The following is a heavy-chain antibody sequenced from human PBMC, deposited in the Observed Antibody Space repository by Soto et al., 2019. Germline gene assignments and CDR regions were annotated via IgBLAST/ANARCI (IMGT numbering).Heavy chain of an antibody. J-gene: IGHJ4*02. CDR1: GGTFSSYT. Sequence: QVQLVQSGAEVKKPGSSVKVSCKASGGTFSSYTISWVRQAPGQGLEWMGRIIPILGIANYAQKFQGRVTITADKSTSTAYMELSSLRSEDTAVYYCARGRGYSYGAIPFDYWGQGTLVTVSS. CDR2: IIPILGIA. V-gene: IGHV1-69*02. D-gene: IGHD5-18*01. CDR3: ARGRGYSYGAIPFDY.